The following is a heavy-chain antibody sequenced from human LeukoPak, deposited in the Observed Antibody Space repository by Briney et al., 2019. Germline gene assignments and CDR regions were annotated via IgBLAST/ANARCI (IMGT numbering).Heavy chain of an antibody. CDR3: ARDLRSIAAAGWDYYYGMDV. V-gene: IGHV3-53*01. CDR2: IYSGGST. J-gene: IGHJ6*02. D-gene: IGHD6-13*01. CDR1: GFTVSSNY. Sequence: GGSLRLSCAASGFTVSSNYMSWVRQAPGKGLEWVLVIYSGGSTYYADSVKGRFTISRDNSKNTLYLQMNSLRAEDTAVYYCARDLRSIAAAGWDYYYGMDVWGQGTTVTVSS.